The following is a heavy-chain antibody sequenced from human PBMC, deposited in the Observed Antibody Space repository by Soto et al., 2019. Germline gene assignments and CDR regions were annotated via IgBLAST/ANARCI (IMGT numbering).Heavy chain of an antibody. J-gene: IGHJ5*02. CDR2: INPNSGGT. V-gene: IGHV1-2*04. D-gene: IGHD2-15*01. CDR3: ARVTGGYCSGGSCPNNNWFDP. CDR1: GYTFTGYY. Sequence: VASVKVSCKASGYTFTGYYMHWVRQAPGQGLEWMGWINPNSGGTNYAQKFQGWVTMTRDTSISTAYMELSRLRSDDTAVYYCARVTGGYCSGGSCPNNNWFDPWGQGTLVTVSS.